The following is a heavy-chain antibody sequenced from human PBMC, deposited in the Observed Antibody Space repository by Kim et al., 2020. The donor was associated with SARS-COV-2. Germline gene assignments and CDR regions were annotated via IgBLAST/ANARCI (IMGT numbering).Heavy chain of an antibody. D-gene: IGHD3-10*01. CDR1: NYSISRGYY. V-gene: IGHV4-38-2*02. CDR2: IYRSGNT. J-gene: IGHJ4*01. CDR3: ARDSSPGPRGASMFDY. Sequence: SETLSLTCSVSNYSISRGYYWAWIRQSPGKGLEWIGSIYRSGNTFFNPSLKGRVTMSGDTSKNWFSLQLHSVTAADTAVYFCARDSSPGPRGASMFDYGG.